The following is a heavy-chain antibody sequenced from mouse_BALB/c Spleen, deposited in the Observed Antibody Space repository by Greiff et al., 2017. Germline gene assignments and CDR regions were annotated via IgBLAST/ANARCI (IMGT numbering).Heavy chain of an antibody. CDR2: ISYSGST. J-gene: IGHJ2*01. D-gene: IGHD1-2*01. V-gene: IGHV3-2*02. Sequence: EVKLQESGPGLVKPSQSLSLTCTVTGYSITSDYAWNWIRQFPGNKLEWMGYISYSGSTSYNPSLKSRISITRDTSKNQFFLQLNSVTTEDTATYYCARGVHYYGYDYWGQGTTLPDSS. CDR3: ARGVHYYGYDY. CDR1: GYSITSDYA.